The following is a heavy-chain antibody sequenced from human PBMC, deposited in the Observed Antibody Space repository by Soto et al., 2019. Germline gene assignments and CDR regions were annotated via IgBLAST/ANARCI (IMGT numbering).Heavy chain of an antibody. J-gene: IGHJ6*02. V-gene: IGHV1-69*01. Sequence: QVQLVQSGAEVKKPGSSVKVSCKASGGTFSSYAISWVRQAPGQGLAWMGGIIPIFGTANYAQKLQGRVTSRADESTRTASLAMSSLRSEDTAVYYCASTRGSSAGGNSHYYYGMDVWGQGSTVTASS. CDR2: IIPIFGTA. CDR3: ASTRGSSAGGNSHYYYGMDV. CDR1: GGTFSSYA. D-gene: IGHD4-4*01.